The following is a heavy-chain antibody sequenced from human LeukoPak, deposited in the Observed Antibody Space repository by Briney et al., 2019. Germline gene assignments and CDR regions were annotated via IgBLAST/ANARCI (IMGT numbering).Heavy chain of an antibody. CDR2: VCYNGTT. CDR1: GDSISSYF. V-gene: IGHV4-59*08. Sequence: SETLSLTCSVSGDSISSYFWAWIRQPPGKGLEWIGYVCYNGTTNYNPSLRNRVAISIDTSKNQFSLKLNSATAADTAVYYCAKHYGPWGQGTLVTVSS. D-gene: IGHD3-10*01. J-gene: IGHJ5*02. CDR3: AKHYGP.